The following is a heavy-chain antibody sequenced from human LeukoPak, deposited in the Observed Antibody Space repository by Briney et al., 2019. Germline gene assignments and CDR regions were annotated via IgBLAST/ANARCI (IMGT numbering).Heavy chain of an antibody. Sequence: HGESLKISCMGSGYSFTGYWISWVRQMPGKGLEWMGRIDPSDSYTNYSPSFQGHVTISADKSISTAYLQWSSLKASDTAMYYCARLTLASSGLDSCGQGTLVTVSS. CDR2: IDPSDSYT. CDR3: ARLTLASSGLDS. D-gene: IGHD5-12*01. V-gene: IGHV5-10-1*01. J-gene: IGHJ4*02. CDR1: GYSFTGYW.